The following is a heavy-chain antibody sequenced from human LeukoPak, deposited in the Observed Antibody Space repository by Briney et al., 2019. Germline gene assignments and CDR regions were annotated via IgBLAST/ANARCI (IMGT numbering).Heavy chain of an antibody. CDR2: INHSGST. CDR3: ARHRKWLRSTPYNWFDP. V-gene: IGHV4-34*01. J-gene: IGHJ5*02. Sequence: PSETLSLTCTVSGGSFSGYYWSWIRQPPGKGLEWIGEINHSGSTNYNPSLKSRVTISVDTSKNQFSLKLSSVTAADTAVYYCARHRKWLRSTPYNWFDPWGQGTLVTVSS. CDR1: GGSFSGYY. D-gene: IGHD5-12*01.